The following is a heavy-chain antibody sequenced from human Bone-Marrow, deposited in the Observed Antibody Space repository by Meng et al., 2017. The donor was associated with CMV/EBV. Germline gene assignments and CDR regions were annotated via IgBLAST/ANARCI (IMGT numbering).Heavy chain of an antibody. J-gene: IGHJ4*02. CDR1: GFTFSSYA. D-gene: IGHD3-16*01. V-gene: IGHV3-30-3*01. Sequence: GESLKISCAASGFTFSSYAMHWVRQAPGKGLEWVAVISYDGSNKYYADSVKGRFTISRDNSKNTLYLQMNSLRAEDTAVYYCARGNIMITFGGEYYFDYWGQGTLVTVSS. CDR2: ISYDGSNK. CDR3: ARGNIMITFGGEYYFDY.